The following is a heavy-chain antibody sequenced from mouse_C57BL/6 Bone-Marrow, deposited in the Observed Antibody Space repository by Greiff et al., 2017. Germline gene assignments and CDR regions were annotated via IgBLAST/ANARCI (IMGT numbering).Heavy chain of an antibody. Sequence: QVQLKESGAELVRPGTSVKLSCKASGYTFTSYWMHWVKQRPGQGLEWIGVIDPSDSYTNYNQKFKGKATLTVDTSSSTAYMQLSSLTSEDSAVYYCAREGLGYAWFAYWGQGTLVTVSA. V-gene: IGHV1-59*01. J-gene: IGHJ3*01. CDR1: GYTFTSYW. D-gene: IGHD2-2*01. CDR2: IDPSDSYT. CDR3: AREGLGYAWFAY.